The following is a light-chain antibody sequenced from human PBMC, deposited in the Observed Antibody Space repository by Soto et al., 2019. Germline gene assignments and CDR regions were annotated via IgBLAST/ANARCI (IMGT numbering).Light chain of an antibody. CDR3: MQALQTPVT. CDR2: LVS. J-gene: IGKJ5*01. CDR1: QSLLHSNGYNY. V-gene: IGKV2-28*01. Sequence: DIVMTQSPLSLPVTPGEPASISCRSSQSLLHSNGYNYLDWYLQKPGQSPHLLIYLVSNRASGVPDRSSGSGSGTDFTLKISRVEAEDVGVYYCMQALQTPVTFGQGTRLEIK.